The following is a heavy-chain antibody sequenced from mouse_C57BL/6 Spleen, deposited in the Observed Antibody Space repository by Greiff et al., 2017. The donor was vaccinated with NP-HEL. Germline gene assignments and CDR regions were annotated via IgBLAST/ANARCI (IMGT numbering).Heavy chain of an antibody. V-gene: IGHV1-7*01. CDR3: ARSEEDGGPAY. CDR2: ITPSSGYT. J-gene: IGHJ3*01. CDR1: GYTFTSYW. Sequence: VQLQQSGAELAKPGASVKLSCKASGYTFTSYWMHWVKQRPGQGLEWIGYITPSSGYTKYNQTLKDKDKLTADKSSSTAYMQLSSLTYEDSAVYYCARSEEDGGPAYWGQGTLVTVSA.